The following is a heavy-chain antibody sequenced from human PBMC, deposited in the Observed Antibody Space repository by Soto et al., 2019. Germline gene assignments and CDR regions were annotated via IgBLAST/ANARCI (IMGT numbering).Heavy chain of an antibody. V-gene: IGHV4-39*01. CDR3: ASLEGLATISYYFDF. D-gene: IGHD5-12*01. CDR2: IYYRGNG. J-gene: IGHJ4*02. CDR1: DDSINSDKYY. Sequence: QLQLQESGPGLVKPSETLSLTCSVSDDSINSDKYYWGWIRQPPGKGLEWIGSIYYRGNGCYNPFLQTRVTISLDKSKSQFSLKLNPMTAADSAVYFCASLEGLATISYYFDFWGPGALVTVSS.